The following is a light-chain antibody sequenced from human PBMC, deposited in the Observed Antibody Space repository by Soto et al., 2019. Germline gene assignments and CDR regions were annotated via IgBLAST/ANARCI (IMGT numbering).Light chain of an antibody. CDR1: TRDVGGYNY. CDR3: SSYTSSSTRV. Sequence: SVLTQPPPLSGSSGQWITISRPGTTRDVGGYNYVSWYQQHPGKAPKLMIYDVSNRPSGVSNRFSGSKSGNTASLTISGLQAEDEADYYCSSYTSSSTRVFGTGTKVTVL. CDR2: DVS. J-gene: IGLJ1*01. V-gene: IGLV2-14*01.